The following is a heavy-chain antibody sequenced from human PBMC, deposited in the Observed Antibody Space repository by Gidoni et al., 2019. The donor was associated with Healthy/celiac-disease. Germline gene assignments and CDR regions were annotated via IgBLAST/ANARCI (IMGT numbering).Heavy chain of an antibody. D-gene: IGHD3-16*01. CDR2: TT. CDR3: ARHSMGVNCFDP. J-gene: IGHJ5*02. Sequence: TTYYNPSLKSRVTMSVDTSKNQFSLKLSSVTAADTAVFYCARHSMGVNCFDPWGQGTLVTVSS. V-gene: IGHV4-39*01.